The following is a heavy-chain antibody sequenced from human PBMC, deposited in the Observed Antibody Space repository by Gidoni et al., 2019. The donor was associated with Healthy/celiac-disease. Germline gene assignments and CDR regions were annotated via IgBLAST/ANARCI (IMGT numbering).Heavy chain of an antibody. CDR1: GGSISSSSYY. CDR2: IYYSGST. Sequence: QLQLQESGPGLVKPSETLSLTCTVSGGSISSSSYYWGWIRQPPGKGLEWIGSIYYSGSTYYNPSLKSRVTISVDTSKNQFSLKLSSVTAADTAVYYCARRRQQWLRGGPSCFDYWGQGTLVTVSS. CDR3: ARRRQQWLRGGPSCFDY. V-gene: IGHV4-39*01. J-gene: IGHJ4*02. D-gene: IGHD6-19*01.